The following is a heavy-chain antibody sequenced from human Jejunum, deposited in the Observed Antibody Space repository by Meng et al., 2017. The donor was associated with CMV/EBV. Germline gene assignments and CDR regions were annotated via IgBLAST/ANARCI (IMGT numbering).Heavy chain of an antibody. CDR1: GFPFRCYG. D-gene: IGHD3-22*01. Sequence: APGFPFRCYGMPWVRPAPGKGLKWVAVISYDGSIKYQADTVKGRFTISRDNSKNTLYLQMNSLRTEDTAVYYCARDPDKKWLYLDYWGQGTLVTVSS. CDR3: ARDPDKKWLYLDY. J-gene: IGHJ4*02. CDR2: ISYDGSIK. V-gene: IGHV3-30*03.